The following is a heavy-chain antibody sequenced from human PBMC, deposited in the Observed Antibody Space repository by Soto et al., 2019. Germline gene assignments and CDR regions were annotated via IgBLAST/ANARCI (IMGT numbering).Heavy chain of an antibody. CDR3: GSSACGGDCYSTAAAIDY. V-gene: IGHV4-34*01. J-gene: IGHJ4*02. CDR2: INHSGST. CDR1: GGSFSGYY. D-gene: IGHD2-21*02. Sequence: PSETLSLTCAVYGGSFSGYYWSWIRQPPGKGLEWIGEINHSGSTNYNPSLKSRVTISVDTSKNQFSLKLSSVTAADTAVYYCGSSACGGDCYSTAAAIDYWGQGTLVTVSS.